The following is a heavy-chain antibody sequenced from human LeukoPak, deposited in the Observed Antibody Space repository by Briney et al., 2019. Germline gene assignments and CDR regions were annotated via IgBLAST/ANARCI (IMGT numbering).Heavy chain of an antibody. V-gene: IGHV4-61*08. J-gene: IGHJ4*02. CDR1: GGSVSSAGYY. CDR3: ANYKRDSGTFCIDY. Sequence: SETLSLTCTVSGGSVSSAGYYWSWIRQPPGKGLEWIAYIDNSGSTNYYPSLKSRVTMSVDTSKNQFSLKLSSVSAADTAVYYCANYKRDSGTFCIDYWGQGTLVTVSS. CDR2: IDNSGST. D-gene: IGHD3-10*01.